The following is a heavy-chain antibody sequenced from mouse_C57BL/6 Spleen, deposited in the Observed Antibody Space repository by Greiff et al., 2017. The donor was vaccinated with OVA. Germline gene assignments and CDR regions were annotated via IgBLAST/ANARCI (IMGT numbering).Heavy chain of an antibody. J-gene: IGHJ3*01. CDR1: GYAFSSSW. CDR3: AREVKYYGSGAWFAY. D-gene: IGHD1-1*01. Sequence: VKLMESGPELVKPGASVKISCKASGYAFSSSWMNWVKQRPGKGLEWIGRIYPGDGDTNYNGKFKGKATLTADKSSSTAYMHLSSLTSDDSAVYFCAREVKYYGSGAWFAYWGQGTLVTVSA. V-gene: IGHV1-82*01. CDR2: IYPGDGDT.